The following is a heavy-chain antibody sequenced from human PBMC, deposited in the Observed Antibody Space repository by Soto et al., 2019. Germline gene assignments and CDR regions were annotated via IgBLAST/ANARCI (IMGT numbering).Heavy chain of an antibody. CDR3: ASPTVTPHYGMDV. Sequence: QVQLVESGGGLVKPGGSLRLSCAASGFTFSDYYMSWIRQAPGKGLEWVSYISSSGSTTYYADSGKGRFTISRDNAKNSLYLQMISLRAEDTAVYYCASPTVTPHYGMDVWGQGTTVTVSS. CDR1: GFTFSDYY. J-gene: IGHJ6*02. CDR2: ISSSGSTT. V-gene: IGHV3-11*01. D-gene: IGHD4-17*01.